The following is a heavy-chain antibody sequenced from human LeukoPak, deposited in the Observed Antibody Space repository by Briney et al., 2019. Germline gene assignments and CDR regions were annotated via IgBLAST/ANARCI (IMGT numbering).Heavy chain of an antibody. D-gene: IGHD2-2*02. J-gene: IGHJ4*02. CDR1: GGSFSGYY. CDR3: ARGPYTGTDY. V-gene: IGHV4-34*01. Sequence: PSETLSLTCAVYGGSFSGYYWSWIRQPPGKGLEWIGEINHSGSTNYNPSLKSRVTISVDTSKNQFSLKLSSVTAADTAVYYCARGPYTGTDYWGQGTLVTVSS. CDR2: INHSGST.